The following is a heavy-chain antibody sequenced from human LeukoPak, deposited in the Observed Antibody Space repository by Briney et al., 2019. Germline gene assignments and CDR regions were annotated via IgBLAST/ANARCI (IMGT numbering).Heavy chain of an antibody. V-gene: IGHV4-38-2*02. J-gene: IGHJ4*02. CDR2: IYHSGST. CDR3: AGDRAYYYDSSGYYYPKN. D-gene: IGHD3-22*01. Sequence: SETLSLTCTVSGGSISSYYWGWIRQPPGKGLEWIGSIYHSGSTYYNPSLKSRVTISVDTSKNQFSLKLSSVTAADTAVYYCAGDRAYYYDSSGYYYPKNWGQGTLVTVSS. CDR1: GGSISSYY.